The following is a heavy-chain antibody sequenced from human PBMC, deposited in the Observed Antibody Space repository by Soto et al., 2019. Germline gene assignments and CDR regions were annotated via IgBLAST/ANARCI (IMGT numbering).Heavy chain of an antibody. Sequence: GGSLRLSCAASGFTFDNYAMHWVHQPPGRGLEWVSAITWNSGNIGYADSVKGRFTISRDNAKNSLYLQMNSLRADDTALYYCAKDLLPNWNAYAFDIWGQGTMVTVSS. CDR3: AKDLLPNWNAYAFDI. J-gene: IGHJ3*02. D-gene: IGHD1-1*01. V-gene: IGHV3-9*01. CDR2: ITWNSGNI. CDR1: GFTFDNYA.